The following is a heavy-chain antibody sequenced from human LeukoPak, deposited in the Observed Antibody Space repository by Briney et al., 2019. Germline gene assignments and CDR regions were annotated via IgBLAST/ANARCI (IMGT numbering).Heavy chain of an antibody. CDR1: GFTFSSYE. Sequence: GGSLRLSCAASGFTFSSYEMNWVRQAPGKGLEWVSYISSSGSTIYYADSAKGRFTISRDNAKTSLYLQMNSLRAEDTAVYYCAELGITMIGGVWGKGTTVTISS. CDR2: ISSSGSTI. D-gene: IGHD3-10*02. V-gene: IGHV3-48*03. J-gene: IGHJ6*04. CDR3: AELGITMIGGV.